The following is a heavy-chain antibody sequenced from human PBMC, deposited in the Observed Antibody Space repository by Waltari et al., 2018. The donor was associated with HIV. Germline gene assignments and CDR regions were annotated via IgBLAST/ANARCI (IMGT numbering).Heavy chain of an antibody. J-gene: IGHJ4*02. CDR3: ARDYNYAPDY. CDR2: IYYDGSKK. D-gene: IGHD5-18*01. V-gene: IGHV3-33*01. CDR1: GFTFKNFA. Sequence: QVQLVESGGGVVQPGSSLRLSCAASGFTFKNFAMNWVRQAPGKGLEWVGNIYYDGSKKFYGDSVRGRFTISRDNSKQILYLQMNSLRVEDTAIYYCARDYNYAPDYWGQGTLVVVSS.